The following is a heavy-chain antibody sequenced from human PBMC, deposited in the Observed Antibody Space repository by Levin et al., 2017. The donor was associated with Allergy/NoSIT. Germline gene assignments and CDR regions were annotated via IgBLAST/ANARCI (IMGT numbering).Heavy chain of an antibody. CDR1: GFTFNSYS. V-gene: IGHV3-21*01. Sequence: PGGSLRLSCAASGFTFNSYSMNWVRQAPGKGLEWISSISSGSTYIYYADSVKGRFTISRDNAKNSLYLQVNSLRAEDTAMYYCAREQRWLQGSVYFDYWGQGTLVTVSS. CDR3: AREQRWLQGSVYFDY. J-gene: IGHJ4*02. D-gene: IGHD5-24*01. CDR2: ISSGSTYI.